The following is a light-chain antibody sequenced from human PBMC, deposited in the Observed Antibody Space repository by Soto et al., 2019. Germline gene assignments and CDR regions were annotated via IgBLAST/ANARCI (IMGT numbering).Light chain of an antibody. CDR2: KAS. CDR1: QTISSW. CDR3: QHYNSYSEA. V-gene: IGKV1-5*03. Sequence: DIAMTQSPSTLSGSVGDRVTITCRASQTISSWLAWYQQKPGKAPKLLIYKASTLKSGVPTRFSGSGSGTEFTTTSSSLQPDDVVTYYCQHYNSYSEAFGHGTKV. J-gene: IGKJ1*01.